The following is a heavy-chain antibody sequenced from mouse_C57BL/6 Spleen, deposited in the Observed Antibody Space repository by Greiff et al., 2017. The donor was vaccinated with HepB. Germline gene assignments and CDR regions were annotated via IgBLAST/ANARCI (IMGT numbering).Heavy chain of an antibody. D-gene: IGHD2-3*01. J-gene: IGHJ2*01. V-gene: IGHV5-16*01. Sequence: DVQLVESEGGLVQPGSSMKLSCTASGFTFSDYYMAWVRQVPEKGLEWVANINYDGSSTYYLDSLKSRFIISRDNAKNILYLQMSSLKSEDTATYYCARVMDGYYDYWGQGTTLTVSS. CDR2: INYDGSST. CDR1: GFTFSDYY. CDR3: ARVMDGYYDY.